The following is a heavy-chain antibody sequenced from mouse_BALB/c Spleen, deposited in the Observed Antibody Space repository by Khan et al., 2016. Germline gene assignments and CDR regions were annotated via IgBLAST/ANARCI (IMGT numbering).Heavy chain of an antibody. CDR2: ISYSGST. CDR1: GYSITSDYA. CDR3: ARYYYGSSYFYY. D-gene: IGHD1-1*01. V-gene: IGHV3-2*02. J-gene: IGHJ2*01. Sequence: VQLKQSGPGLVKPSQSLSLTCTVTGYSITSDYAWNWIRQFPGNKLEWMGYISYSGSTSYNPSLKSRISITRDTSKNQFFLQLNSVTTEDTATYYCARYYYGSSYFYYWGQGTTLTVSS.